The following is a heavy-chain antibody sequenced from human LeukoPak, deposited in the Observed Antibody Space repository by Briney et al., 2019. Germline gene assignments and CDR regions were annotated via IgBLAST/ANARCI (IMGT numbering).Heavy chain of an antibody. Sequence: GGSLRLSCVASGFTVSSNYMSWVRQAPGKGLEWVSILYSDGSTYYADSVKGRFTISGHNSENTLYLQMDSLRPEDTALYYCELWFRELEVDYWSQGTLVTVSS. J-gene: IGHJ4*02. CDR1: GFTVSSNY. CDR3: ELWFRELEVDY. D-gene: IGHD3-10*01. CDR2: LYSDGST. V-gene: IGHV3-53*04.